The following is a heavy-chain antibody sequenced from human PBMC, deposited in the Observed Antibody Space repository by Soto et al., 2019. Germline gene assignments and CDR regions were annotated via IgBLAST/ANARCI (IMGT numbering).Heavy chain of an antibody. D-gene: IGHD6-13*01. CDR3: ASGVAATGDYFDY. V-gene: IGHV3-30*03. CDR1: RFTFSSYG. CDR2: ISYDGSK. J-gene: IGHJ4*02. Sequence: GGSLRLSCAASRFTFSSYGMHWVRQAPDKGLEWVAIISYDGSKSYADSVRGRFTISRDNSKDTLYLQMNSLRAEDTAVYYCASGVAATGDYFDYWGQGTLVTVSS.